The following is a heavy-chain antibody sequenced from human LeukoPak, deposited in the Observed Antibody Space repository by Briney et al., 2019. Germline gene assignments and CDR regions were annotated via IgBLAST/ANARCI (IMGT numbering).Heavy chain of an antibody. V-gene: IGHV4-59*12. J-gene: IGHJ4*02. CDR1: GGSISTYY. CDR3: ARGFGGYSYGLKYYFDY. Sequence: SETLSLSCTVSGGSISTYYWSWIRQPPGKGLEWIGYIYYSGTTNYNPSLKSRVTISVDRSKNQFSLKLSSVTAADTAVYYCARGFGGYSYGLKYYFDYWGQGTLVTVSS. D-gene: IGHD5-18*01. CDR2: IYYSGTT.